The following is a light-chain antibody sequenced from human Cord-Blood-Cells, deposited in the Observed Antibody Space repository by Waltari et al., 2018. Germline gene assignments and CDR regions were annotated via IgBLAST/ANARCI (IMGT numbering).Light chain of an antibody. J-gene: IGLJ2*01. Sequence: QSALTQPASVSGSPGPSITISCTGTSSDVGGYKYVSWYQQHPGKAPKLMIYDVSNRPSGVSNRFSGSKSGNTASLTISGLQAEDEADYYCSSYTSSSRVFGGGTKLTVL. CDR2: DVS. CDR1: SSDVGGYKY. V-gene: IGLV2-14*01. CDR3: SSYTSSSRV.